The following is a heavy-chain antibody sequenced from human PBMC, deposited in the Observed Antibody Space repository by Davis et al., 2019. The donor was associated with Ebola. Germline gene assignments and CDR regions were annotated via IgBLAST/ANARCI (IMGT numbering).Heavy chain of an antibody. Sequence: AASVKVSCKASGYTFTSYYIHWVRQAPGQGLERMGMINPSGGGTSYAQKFQDRVTMTRDTSTSTAYMELNSLRSDDTAVYYCARAVPATQNLDYWGQGTLVTVSS. CDR1: GYTFTSYY. CDR3: ARAVPATQNLDY. V-gene: IGHV1-46*01. CDR2: INPSGGGT. J-gene: IGHJ4*02. D-gene: IGHD2-15*01.